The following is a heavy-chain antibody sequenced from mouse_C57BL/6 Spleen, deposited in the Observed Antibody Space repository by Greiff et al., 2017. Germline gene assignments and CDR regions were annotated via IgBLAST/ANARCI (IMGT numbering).Heavy chain of an antibody. CDR1: GFTFSSYA. Sequence: EVQLVESGGGLVKPGGSLKLSCAASGFTFSSYAMSWVRQTPEKRLEWVATISDGGSYTYYPDNVKGRFTISRDNAKNNLYLQMSHLKSENTAMYYCARGPSYSNVFFCCWGHGTTLTVSS. J-gene: IGHJ2*01. CDR3: ARGPSYSNVFFCC. CDR2: ISDGGSYT. V-gene: IGHV5-4*01. D-gene: IGHD2-5*01.